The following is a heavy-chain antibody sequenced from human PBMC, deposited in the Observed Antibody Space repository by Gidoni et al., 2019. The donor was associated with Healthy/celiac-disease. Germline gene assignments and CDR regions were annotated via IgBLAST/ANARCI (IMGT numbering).Heavy chain of an antibody. D-gene: IGHD6-13*01. CDR2: ISWNSGSI. V-gene: IGHV3-9*01. Sequence: EVQLGESGGGWVQPGRSMRLSCAASGFTFDDYAMHWVRQAPGKGLEWVSGISWNSGSIGYADSVKGRFTISRDNAKNSLYLQMNSLRAEDTALYYCAKDSGSSSWYHFDYWGQGTLVTVSS. J-gene: IGHJ4*02. CDR3: AKDSGSSSWYHFDY. CDR1: GFTFDDYA.